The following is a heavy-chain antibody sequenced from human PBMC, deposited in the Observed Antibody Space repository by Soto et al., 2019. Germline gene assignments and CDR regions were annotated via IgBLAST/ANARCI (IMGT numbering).Heavy chain of an antibody. Sequence: EVQLLESGGGLVQPGGSLRLSCAASGFTFSSYAMTWVRQAPGKGLEWVSAISGRGGSTYYAHSAKGRLTISRDNSKNPLYLQMTSLRAEATAVYYWAKDTGLGCTGSLSFDYWGQGTLVTVSS. V-gene: IGHV3-23*01. D-gene: IGHD3-10*01. CDR2: ISGRGGST. CDR3: AKDTGLGCTGSLSFDY. CDR1: GFTFSSYA. J-gene: IGHJ4*02.